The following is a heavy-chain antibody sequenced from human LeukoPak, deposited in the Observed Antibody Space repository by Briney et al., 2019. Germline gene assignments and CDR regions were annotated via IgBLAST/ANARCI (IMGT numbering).Heavy chain of an antibody. Sequence: SETLSLTCTVSGGSISSYYWSWIRQPAGKGLEWIGHIYTSGSTNYNPSLRSRVTMSVDTSKNQFSLNLSSVTAADTAVYYCARGIRGSGSYNYYYYYMDAWGKGTTITVSS. CDR3: ARGIRGSGSYNYYYYYMDA. V-gene: IGHV4-4*07. CDR2: IYTSGST. D-gene: IGHD3-10*01. J-gene: IGHJ6*03. CDR1: GGSISSYY.